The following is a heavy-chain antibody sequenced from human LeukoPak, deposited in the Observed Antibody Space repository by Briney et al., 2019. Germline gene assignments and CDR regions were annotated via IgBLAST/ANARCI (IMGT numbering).Heavy chain of an antibody. V-gene: IGHV3-73*01. CDR1: GFTFSVSA. Sequence: GGSLRLSCSASGFTFSVSAMYWVRQASGKGLEWIGRIRNKANNYATAYAASVKGRFTISREDSKNTAYLQMNSLKTEDTAVYYCTYTSSSGVVYWGQGTLVTVSS. J-gene: IGHJ4*02. CDR3: TYTSSSGVVY. D-gene: IGHD6-6*01. CDR2: IRNKANNYAT.